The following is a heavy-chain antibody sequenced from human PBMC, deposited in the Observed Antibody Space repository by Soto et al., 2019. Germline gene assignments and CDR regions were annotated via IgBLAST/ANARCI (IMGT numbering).Heavy chain of an antibody. J-gene: IGHJ6*02. Sequence: QITLKESGPTLVKPTQTLTLTCTFSGFSLSTSGVGVGWIRQPPGKALEWLALIYWDDDKRYSPSLKNRLTITKATSKNQVVLTMTNMDPVDTATNYCAHTLNILTGYGLDVWGQGTTVTVSS. CDR3: AHTLNILTGYGLDV. D-gene: IGHD3-9*01. CDR1: GFSLSTSGVG. CDR2: IYWDDDK. V-gene: IGHV2-5*02.